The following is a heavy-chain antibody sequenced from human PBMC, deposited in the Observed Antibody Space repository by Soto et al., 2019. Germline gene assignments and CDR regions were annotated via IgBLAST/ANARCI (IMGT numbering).Heavy chain of an antibody. CDR2: LSGSGGNT. J-gene: IGHJ1*01. Sequence: GGSLRLSCAASGIAFSSYAMSWVRRAPGKGLEWVSALSGSGGNTYYADSVKGRFTISRDNSKNTLYLQMNSLRAEDTAVYYCAKGWASIAAAGQTEYFHHWGQGTLVTVSS. CDR1: GIAFSSYA. D-gene: IGHD6-13*01. CDR3: AKGWASIAAAGQTEYFHH. V-gene: IGHV3-23*01.